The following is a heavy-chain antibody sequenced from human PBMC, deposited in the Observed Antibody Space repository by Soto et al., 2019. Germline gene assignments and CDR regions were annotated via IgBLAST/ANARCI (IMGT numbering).Heavy chain of an antibody. J-gene: IGHJ4*02. CDR1: GFTFSSYE. V-gene: IGHV3-48*03. Sequence: EVQLVESGGGLVQPGGSLRLSCAASGFTFSSYEMNWVRQAPGKGLEWVSYISSSGSTIYYADSVKGRFTISRDNAKNSLYLQMNSLRAEDTAVYYCARDYYDSSGYYYPLDYWGQGTLVTVSS. CDR2: ISSSGSTI. D-gene: IGHD3-22*01. CDR3: ARDYYDSSGYYYPLDY.